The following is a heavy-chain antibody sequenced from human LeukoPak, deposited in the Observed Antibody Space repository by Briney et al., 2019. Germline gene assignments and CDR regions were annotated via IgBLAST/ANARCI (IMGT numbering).Heavy chain of an antibody. Sequence: SGTLSLTCAVSGDSISTNNWYNWVRPPPGKGLEWIGEIYHSGNTNYNPSLKSRVTISVDKSKNQFSLKLTSVTAADTAVYYCARDLGSSTPSGVWGRGTTVTVSS. D-gene: IGHD1-26*01. CDR1: GDSISTNNW. CDR2: IYHSGNT. CDR3: ARDLGSSTPSGV. V-gene: IGHV4-4*02. J-gene: IGHJ6*04.